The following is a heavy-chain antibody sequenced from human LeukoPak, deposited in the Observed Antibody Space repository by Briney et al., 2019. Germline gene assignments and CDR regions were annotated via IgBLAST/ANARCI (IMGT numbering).Heavy chain of an antibody. V-gene: IGHV3-30*02. CDR1: GFTFSSYG. CDR3: AKSGYNRFDY. J-gene: IGHJ4*02. CDR2: IRYDGSNK. D-gene: IGHD5-24*01. Sequence: GGSLRLSCAASGFTFSSYGMHWVRQAPGKGLEWVAFIRYDGSNKYYADSVKGRFTISRDNSKNTLYLHVNSLRPEDTAVYYCAKSGYNRFDYWGQGTRVTVSS.